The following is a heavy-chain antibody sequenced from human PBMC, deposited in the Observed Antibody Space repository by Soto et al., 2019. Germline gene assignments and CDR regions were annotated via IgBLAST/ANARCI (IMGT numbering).Heavy chain of an antibody. D-gene: IGHD3-10*01. V-gene: IGHV4-31*03. CDR2: IYYSGST. Sequence: QVQLQESGPGLVKPSQTLSLTCTVSGGSISSGGYYWSWIRQHPGKVLVWFGYIYYSGSTYYNPSLRSRVNISVDTSKNQFSLKLSSVTAADTAVYYCARGVRVVRGVIVGIFDYWGQGTLVTVSS. CDR1: GGSISSGGYY. CDR3: ARGVRVVRGVIVGIFDY. J-gene: IGHJ4*02.